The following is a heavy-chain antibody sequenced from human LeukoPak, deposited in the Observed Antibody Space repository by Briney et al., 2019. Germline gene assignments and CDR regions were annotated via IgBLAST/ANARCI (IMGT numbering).Heavy chain of an antibody. CDR1: GFTFSSYT. CDR2: ISSSSSYI. V-gene: IGHV3-21*01. Sequence: GGSLRLSCAVSGFTFSSYTMNWVRQAPGKGLEWVSCISSSSSYIYYADSVKGRFTVSRDNAKNSLYLQMNSLRAEDTAVYYCAREKSFLEWLSTGRRDGYYMDVWGKGTTVTVSS. CDR3: AREKSFLEWLSTGRRDGYYMDV. D-gene: IGHD3-3*02. J-gene: IGHJ6*03.